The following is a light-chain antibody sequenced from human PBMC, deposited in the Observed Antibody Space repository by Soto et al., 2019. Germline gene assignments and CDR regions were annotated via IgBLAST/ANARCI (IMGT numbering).Light chain of an antibody. Sequence: DIQMTQSPSSLSASVGDRITITCQASQDIKQYVNWYQQKPGKAPILLIFDGSRLEAGAPSRFSVSGFGTDFSFTITSLQPEDFATYYCQQYENLPVTFGGGTKVEI. J-gene: IGKJ4*01. V-gene: IGKV1-33*01. CDR2: DGS. CDR1: QDIKQY. CDR3: QQYENLPVT.